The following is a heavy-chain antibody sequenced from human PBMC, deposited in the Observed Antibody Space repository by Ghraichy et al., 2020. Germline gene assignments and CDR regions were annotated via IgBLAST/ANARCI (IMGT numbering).Heavy chain of an antibody. Sequence: TLSLTCVGSGFNFGSYSMNWVRQSPGKRLEWVSYITSSSSFKSYADSVKGRFTISRDNAQNSLSLQMNSLTDEDTGVYYCARGSTVIRFYYYDGMDVWGQGTTVTVSS. V-gene: IGHV3-48*02. D-gene: IGHD4-23*01. J-gene: IGHJ6*02. CDR2: ITSSSSFK. CDR1: GFNFGSYS. CDR3: ARGSTVIRFYYYDGMDV.